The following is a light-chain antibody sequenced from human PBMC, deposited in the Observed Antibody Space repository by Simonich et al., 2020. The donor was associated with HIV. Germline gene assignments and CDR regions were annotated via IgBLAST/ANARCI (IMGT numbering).Light chain of an antibody. Sequence: ERVMTQSPATLSVSPGERATLSCRASQSVDNNLAWYQQKPGQAPRLFIYGASTRATGIPARFSGSGSGTEFTLTISSMQSEDFAIYYCQQYGSSPRTFGQGTKVEIK. V-gene: IGKV3-15*01. J-gene: IGKJ1*01. CDR2: GAS. CDR3: QQYGSSPRT. CDR1: QSVDNN.